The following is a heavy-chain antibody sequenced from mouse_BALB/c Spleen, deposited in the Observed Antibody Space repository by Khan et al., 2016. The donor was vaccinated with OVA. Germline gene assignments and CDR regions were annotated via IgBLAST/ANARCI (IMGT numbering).Heavy chain of an antibody. V-gene: IGHV1-53*01. D-gene: IGHD2-2*01. Sequence: QVQLQQSGAELVKPGASVKLSCKASGYTFTSYYMYWVKQRPGQGLEWIGDINPSNGDTYFNEKFKNKATLTVDKSSSTTYMQLSSLTSEDSAVCYCTRGGYGGFASWGQGTLVTVSA. CDR1: GYTFTSYY. CDR2: INPSNGDT. J-gene: IGHJ3*01. CDR3: TRGGYGGFAS.